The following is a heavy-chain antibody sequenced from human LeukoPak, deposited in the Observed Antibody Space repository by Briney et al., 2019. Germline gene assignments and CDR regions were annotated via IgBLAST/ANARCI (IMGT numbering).Heavy chain of an antibody. CDR1: GGPISNTNYY. CDR3: ARNRSDPTHHQTFDL. D-gene: IGHD3-16*02. V-gene: IGHV4-39*01. Sequence: SETLSLICTVPGGPISNTNYYWGWIRQPPGTGLEWIGSVYYSGSTHYNPSLKSRVTISVDTSKNQFSLNLISMTAADTAIYYCARNRSDPTHHQTFDLWGQGTTVTVSS. J-gene: IGHJ3*01. CDR2: VYYSGST.